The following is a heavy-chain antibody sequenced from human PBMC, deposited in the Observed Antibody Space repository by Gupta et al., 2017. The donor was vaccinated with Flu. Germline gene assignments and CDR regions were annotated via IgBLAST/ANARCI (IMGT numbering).Heavy chain of an antibody. CDR2: IWYDGSNK. CDR1: SSDG. Sequence: SSDGMYWVRQAPGKGLEWVAVIWYDGSNKYYTDSVKGRFTISRDNSKNTLYLQMNSLRAEDTAVYYCARGETYFYYYMDVWGKGTTVTVSS. V-gene: IGHV3-33*01. D-gene: IGHD3-16*01. J-gene: IGHJ6*03. CDR3: ARGETYFYYYMDV.